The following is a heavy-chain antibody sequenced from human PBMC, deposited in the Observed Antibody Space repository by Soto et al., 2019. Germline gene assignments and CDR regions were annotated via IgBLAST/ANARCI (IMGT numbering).Heavy chain of an antibody. J-gene: IGHJ6*02. CDR3: ARLHGYCISSSCHGHYAMDV. Sequence: PSETLSLTCAVSGYSISSSNWWGWIRQPPGKGLEWIGSIYYSGTTYYNPSLNSRVTVSVDTSKNQFSLKVTSVTAADTAVYYCARLHGYCISSSCHGHYAMDVWGQGTTVTVSS. CDR2: IYYSGTT. D-gene: IGHD2-2*01. V-gene: IGHV4-38-2*01. CDR1: GYSISSSNW.